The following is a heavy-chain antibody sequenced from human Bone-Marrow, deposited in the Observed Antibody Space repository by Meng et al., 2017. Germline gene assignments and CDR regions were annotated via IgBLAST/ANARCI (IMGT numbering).Heavy chain of an antibody. Sequence: SLKISCAASGFTFDDYAMHWVRQAPGKGLEWVSGIRWNSGSIGYADSVKGRFTISRDNAKNSLYLQMNSLRAEDTALYYCAKASTYSSGWSFDYWGQGTLVTVSS. D-gene: IGHD6-19*01. CDR2: IRWNSGSI. J-gene: IGHJ4*02. V-gene: IGHV3-9*01. CDR3: AKASTYSSGWSFDY. CDR1: GFTFDDYA.